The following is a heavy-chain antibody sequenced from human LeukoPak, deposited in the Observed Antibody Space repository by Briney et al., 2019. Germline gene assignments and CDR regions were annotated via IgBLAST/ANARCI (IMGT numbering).Heavy chain of an antibody. Sequence: SSETLSLTCTVSGGSISSYYWSWIRQPPGKGLEWIGYIYYSGSTNYNPSLKSRDTISVDTSKNQFSLKLSSVTAADTAVYYCARLDLPNDAFDIWGQGTMVTVSS. CDR3: ARLDLPNDAFDI. J-gene: IGHJ3*02. V-gene: IGHV4-59*01. D-gene: IGHD2-2*01. CDR2: IYYSGST. CDR1: GGSISSYY.